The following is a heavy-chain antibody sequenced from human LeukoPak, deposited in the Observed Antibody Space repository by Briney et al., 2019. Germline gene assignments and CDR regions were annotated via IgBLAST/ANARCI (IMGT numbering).Heavy chain of an antibody. CDR2: VSQWNT. V-gene: IGHV4-4*07. Sequence: SETLSLTCTLSNDYIKDYYWSWLRQPAGKGLEWIGRVSQWNTNYNPSLKSRVSMSVQASRNQFSLRLNSATAADTAVYYCARQGSDNHFDSWGPGTLVTVSS. J-gene: IGHJ4*02. CDR1: NDYIKDYY. CDR3: ARQGSDNHFDS. D-gene: IGHD1-14*01.